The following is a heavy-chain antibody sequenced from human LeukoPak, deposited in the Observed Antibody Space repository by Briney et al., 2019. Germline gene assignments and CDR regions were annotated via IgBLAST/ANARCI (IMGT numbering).Heavy chain of an antibody. CDR3: ARDRDRAEFYFDY. D-gene: IGHD1-14*01. Sequence: PGRSLRLFCTASGFTFSDYGMHWVRQAPGKGLEWVAIIWYDGYNKYYADSVRGRFTISRDNSKNTVYVQMNNLRAEDTAVYYCARDRDRAEFYFDYWGQGTLVTVSS. V-gene: IGHV3-33*01. J-gene: IGHJ4*02. CDR2: IWYDGYNK. CDR1: GFTFSDYG.